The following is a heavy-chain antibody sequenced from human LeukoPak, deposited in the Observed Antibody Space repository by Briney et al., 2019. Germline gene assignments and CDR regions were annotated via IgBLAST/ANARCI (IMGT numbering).Heavy chain of an antibody. CDR3: ARGVVVVAANDY. D-gene: IGHD2-15*01. CDR1: GFTCSSYE. J-gene: IGHJ4*02. V-gene: IGHV3-48*03. CDR2: ISSSGSTI. Sequence: PGGSLRLSCAASGFTCSSYEMNWVRQAPGKGLEWVSYISSSGSTIYYADSVKGRFTISRDNAKNSLYLQMNSLRAEDTAVYYCARGVVVVAANDYWGQGTLVTVSS.